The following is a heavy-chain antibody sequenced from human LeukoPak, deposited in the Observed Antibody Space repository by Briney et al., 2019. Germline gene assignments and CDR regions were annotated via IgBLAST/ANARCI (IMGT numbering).Heavy chain of an antibody. CDR2: IYYSGST. D-gene: IGHD2-21*01. Sequence: SETLSLTCTVSGGSISSYYWGWIRQPPGKGLEWIGSIYYSGSTYYNPSLKSRVTISVDTSKNQFSLKLSSVTAADTAVYYCARSRKSAIPGYWGQGTLVTVSS. V-gene: IGHV4-39*07. CDR1: GGSISSYY. CDR3: ARSRKSAIPGY. J-gene: IGHJ4*02.